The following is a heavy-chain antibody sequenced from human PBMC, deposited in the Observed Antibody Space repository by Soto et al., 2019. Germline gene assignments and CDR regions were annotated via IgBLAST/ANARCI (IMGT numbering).Heavy chain of an antibody. V-gene: IGHV4-59*01. CDR3: ARGDIVVVPAGMTYYFDY. Sequence: SETLSLTCTVSGGSISSYYWSWIRQPPGKGLEWIGYIYYSGSTNYNPSLKSRVTISVDTSKNQFSLKLSSVTAADTAVYYCARGDIVVVPAGMTYYFDYWGQGTLVTVSS. CDR1: GGSISSYY. D-gene: IGHD2-2*01. J-gene: IGHJ4*02. CDR2: IYYSGST.